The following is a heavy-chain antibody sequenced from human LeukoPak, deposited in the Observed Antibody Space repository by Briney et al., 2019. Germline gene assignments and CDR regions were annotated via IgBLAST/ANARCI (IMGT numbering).Heavy chain of an antibody. CDR2: ISGSGGST. V-gene: IGHV3-23*01. CDR1: GFTFSSYA. Sequence: PGGSLRLSCAASGFTFSSYAMSWVRQAPGKGLEWVSAISGSGGSTYYADSVKGRFTISRDNSKNTLYLQMNSLRAEGTAVYYCAKVKDYDFWSGYYYWGQGTLVTVSS. D-gene: IGHD3-3*01. CDR3: AKVKDYDFWSGYYY. J-gene: IGHJ4*02.